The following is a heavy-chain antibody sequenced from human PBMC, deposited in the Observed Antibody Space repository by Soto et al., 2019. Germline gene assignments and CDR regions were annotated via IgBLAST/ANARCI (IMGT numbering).Heavy chain of an antibody. J-gene: IGHJ6*02. CDR3: ARDPQYRLRWGALANDMDV. CDR1: GFTFSSYG. V-gene: IGHV3-33*01. Sequence: QVQLVESGGGVVQPGRSLRLSCAASGFTFSSYGMHWVRQAPGKGLEWVAVIWYDGSNKYYADSVKGRFTISRDNSKNTLYLQMNSLRAEDTAVYYCARDPQYRLRWGALANDMDVWGQGTTVTVSS. D-gene: IGHD3-16*01. CDR2: IWYDGSNK.